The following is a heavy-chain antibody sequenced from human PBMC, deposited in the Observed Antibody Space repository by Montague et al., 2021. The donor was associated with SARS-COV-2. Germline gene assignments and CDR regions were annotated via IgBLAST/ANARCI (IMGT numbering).Heavy chain of an antibody. CDR3: ARDGSLRFEILIGPRHYYCGMDV. CDR2: IYNSGST. D-gene: IGHD2-21*01. V-gene: IGHV4-39*02. Sequence: SETLSLTCTVSGGSISSSSYCWGWLRQPPGKGLEWIGIIYNSGSTYYTPSLKSRVTISVDTSKNHFSLTPSSVAAAATAAYYCARDGSLRFEILIGPRHYYCGMDVWGQGTTVTVSS. J-gene: IGHJ6*02. CDR1: GGSISSSSYC.